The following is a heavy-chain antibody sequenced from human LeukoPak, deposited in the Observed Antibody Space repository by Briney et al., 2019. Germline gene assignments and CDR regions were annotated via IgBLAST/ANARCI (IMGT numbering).Heavy chain of an antibody. Sequence: GGSLRLSCAASGFIFGTYSMNWVRQAPGKGLEWVSYISSSSSTIYYADSVKGRFTISGDNAKNSLYLQMNSLRAEDTAIYYCTRDSPPDYWGQGTLVTVSS. J-gene: IGHJ4*02. CDR1: GFIFGTYS. V-gene: IGHV3-48*01. CDR3: TRDSPPDY. CDR2: ISSSSSTI.